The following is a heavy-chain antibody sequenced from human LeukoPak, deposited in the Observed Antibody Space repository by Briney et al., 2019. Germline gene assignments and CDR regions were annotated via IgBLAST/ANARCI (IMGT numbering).Heavy chain of an antibody. CDR3: ARDQIRDVRPGWWLPENDAFDI. V-gene: IGHV3-11*01. CDR2: ISSSGSTI. CDR1: GFTFSDYY. J-gene: IGHJ3*02. Sequence: PGGSLRLSCAASGFTFSDYYMSWIRKAPGKGMEWVSYISSSGSTIYYADSVKGRFTISRDNAKNSLYLQMNSLRAEDTAVYCCARDQIRDVRPGWWLPENDAFDIWGQGTMVTVSS. D-gene: IGHD2-8*02.